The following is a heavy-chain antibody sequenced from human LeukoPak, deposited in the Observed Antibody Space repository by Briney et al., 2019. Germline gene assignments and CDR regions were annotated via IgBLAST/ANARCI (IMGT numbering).Heavy chain of an antibody. Sequence: GGSLRLSCVASGFTFSSYSMNWVRQAPGKGLEWVSSISSSYIYYADSVKGRFTISRDNAKNSLYLQMNSLRAEDTAVYYCVAPLWFGELLENFDYWGQGTLVTVSS. CDR2: ISSSYI. CDR3: VAPLWFGELLENFDY. V-gene: IGHV3-21*01. CDR1: GFTFSSYS. D-gene: IGHD3-10*01. J-gene: IGHJ4*02.